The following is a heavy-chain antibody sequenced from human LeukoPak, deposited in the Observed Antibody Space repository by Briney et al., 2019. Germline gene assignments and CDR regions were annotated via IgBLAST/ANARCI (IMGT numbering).Heavy chain of an antibody. Sequence: GGSLRLSCAASGFTFSSYAMHWVRQAPGKGLEWVAVISYDGSNKYYADSVKGRFTISRDNSKNTLYLQMNSLRAEDTAVYYCARDGTDSSGFDYWGQGTLVTVSS. CDR2: ISYDGSNK. CDR1: GFTFSSYA. CDR3: ARDGTDSSGFDY. J-gene: IGHJ4*02. V-gene: IGHV3-30-3*01. D-gene: IGHD3-22*01.